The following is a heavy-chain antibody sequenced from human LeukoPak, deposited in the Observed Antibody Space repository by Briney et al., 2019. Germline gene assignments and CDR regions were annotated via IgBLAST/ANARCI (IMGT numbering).Heavy chain of an antibody. J-gene: IGHJ4*02. D-gene: IGHD6-19*01. CDR3: AREKTVAGLYYFDY. V-gene: IGHV1-69*05. CDR1: GGTFSSYA. CDR2: IIPIFGTA. Sequence: ASVKVSCKASGGTFSSYAIRWVRQAPGQGLEWMVRIIPIFGTANYAQKFQGRVTITTDESTSTAYMELGSLRSEDTAVYYCAREKTVAGLYYFDYWGQGTLVTVSS.